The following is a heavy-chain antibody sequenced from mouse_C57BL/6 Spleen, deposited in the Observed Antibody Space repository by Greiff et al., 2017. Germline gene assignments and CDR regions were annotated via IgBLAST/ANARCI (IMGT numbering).Heavy chain of an antibody. J-gene: IGHJ1*03. Sequence: EVQVVESEGGLVQPGSSMKLSCTASGFTFSDYYMAWVRQVPEKGLEWVANINYDGSSTYYLDSLKSRFIISRDNAKNILYLQMSSLKSEDTATYYCARDGSSLYWYFDVWGTGTTVTVSS. CDR3: ARDGSSLYWYFDV. V-gene: IGHV5-16*01. CDR2: INYDGSST. D-gene: IGHD1-3*01. CDR1: GFTFSDYY.